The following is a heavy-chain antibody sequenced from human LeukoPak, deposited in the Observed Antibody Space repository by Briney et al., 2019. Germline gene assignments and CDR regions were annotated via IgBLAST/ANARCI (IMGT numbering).Heavy chain of an antibody. V-gene: IGHV3-48*03. CDR2: ISSSRSTI. Sequence: AGSLRLSCAGSGFIFSNYEMNWVRQAPGKGLQWVSYISSSRSTIYYADSVKGRFTISRDNAKNSLHLQMSSLRAEDTAVYYCATKDGITTSLYWGQGTLVTVSS. CDR3: ATKDGITTSLY. J-gene: IGHJ4*02. CDR1: GFIFSNYE. D-gene: IGHD3-10*01.